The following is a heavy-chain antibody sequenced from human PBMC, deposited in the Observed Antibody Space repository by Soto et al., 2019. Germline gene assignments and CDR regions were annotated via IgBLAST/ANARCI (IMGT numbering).Heavy chain of an antibody. J-gene: IGHJ6*02. CDR2: IYTRGST. CDR3: ARGVVRYYYGMDV. V-gene: IGHV4-4*07. CDR1: GGSISSYH. D-gene: IGHD2-8*01. Sequence: QVQLQESGPGLVKPSETLSLTCTVSGGSISSYHWSWIRQPAGKGLEWNRRIYTRGSTNYNPSLKSRVTMSVDTSKNECALKVSSVTAADTAVYYCARGVVRYYYGMDVWGQGTTVTVFS.